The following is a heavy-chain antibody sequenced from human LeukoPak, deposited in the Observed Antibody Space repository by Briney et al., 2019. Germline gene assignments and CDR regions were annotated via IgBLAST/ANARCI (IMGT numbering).Heavy chain of an antibody. V-gene: IGHV4-61*02. J-gene: IGHJ4*02. CDR2: IYTSGST. CDR3: ARGDGHNFWSFRY. D-gene: IGHD5-24*01. CDR1: GGSISSGSYY. Sequence: SETLSLTCTVSGGSISSGSYYWSWIRQPAGKGLEWIGRIYTSGSTNYNPSLKSRVTISVDTSKNQFSLKLSSVTAADTAVYYCARGDGHNFWSFRYWGQGTLVTVSS.